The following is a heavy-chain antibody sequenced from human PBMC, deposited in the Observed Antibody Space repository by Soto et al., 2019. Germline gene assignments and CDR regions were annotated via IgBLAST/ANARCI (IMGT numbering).Heavy chain of an antibody. CDR3: ASFPRYFDFTVVVSYMDV. CDR2: IYYSGST. J-gene: IGHJ6*03. D-gene: IGHD3-9*01. V-gene: IGHV4-39*01. Sequence: SETLSLTCTVSGGSISSSSYYWGWIRQPPGKGLEWIGSIYYSGSTYYNPSLKSRVTISVDTSKNQFSLKLSSVTAADTAVYYCASFPRYFDFTVVVSYMDVWGKGTTVTVSS. CDR1: GGSISSSSYY.